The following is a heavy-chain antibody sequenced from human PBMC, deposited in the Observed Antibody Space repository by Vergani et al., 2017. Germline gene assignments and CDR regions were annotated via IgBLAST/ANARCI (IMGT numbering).Heavy chain of an antibody. Sequence: EVQLVESGGGLVQPGGSLRLSCAASGFTFSSYSMNWVRQAPGKGLEWVSYISSSSSTIYYADSVKGRFTISRDNAKNSLYLQMNSLRAEDTAVYYCAGDLHCSSTSCYPTIYWYFDLWGRGTLVAVSS. CDR2: ISSSSSTI. J-gene: IGHJ2*01. D-gene: IGHD2-2*01. CDR1: GFTFSSYS. CDR3: AGDLHCSSTSCYPTIYWYFDL. V-gene: IGHV3-48*01.